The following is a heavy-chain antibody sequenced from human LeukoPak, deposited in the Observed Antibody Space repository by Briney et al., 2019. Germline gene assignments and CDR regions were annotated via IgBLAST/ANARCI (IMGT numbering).Heavy chain of an antibody. J-gene: IGHJ3*02. CDR3: LRYHWNDENAFDI. V-gene: IGHV4-39*07. CDR2: IYYSGST. Sequence: SETLSLTCTVSGGSISSSSYYWGWIRQPPGKGLEWIGSIYYSGSTYYNPSHKSRVTISVYTSKNQSSLKLSSVTAADTAVYYCLRYHWNDENAFDIWGQGTMVTVSS. CDR1: GGSISSSSYY. D-gene: IGHD1-1*01.